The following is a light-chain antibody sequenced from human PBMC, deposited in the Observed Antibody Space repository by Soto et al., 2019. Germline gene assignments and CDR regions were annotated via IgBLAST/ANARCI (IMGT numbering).Light chain of an antibody. CDR2: RND. CDR1: SSNIGINY. CDR3: AAWDDSLSGPV. V-gene: IGLV1-47*01. Sequence: QPVLTQPPSASGTPGQRVTISCSGSSSNIGINYVYWYHQVPGTAPKLLIYRNDQRPSGVPDRFSASKSGASASLAISGLRSEDEADYYCAAWDDSLSGPVFGGGTKVTVL. J-gene: IGLJ2*01.